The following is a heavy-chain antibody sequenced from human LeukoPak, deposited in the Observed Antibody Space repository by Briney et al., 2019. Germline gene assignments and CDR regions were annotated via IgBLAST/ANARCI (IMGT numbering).Heavy chain of an antibody. Sequence: GGSLRLSCTASGFTFRTYSMNWVRQAPGKGLEWVSSISSSSSSYIYYADSVKGRFTISRDNAKNSPYLQMNSLRAEDTAVYYCARVPSYAGGWYLVDYWGQGTLVTVSS. CDR2: ISSSSSSYI. V-gene: IGHV3-21*01. CDR3: ARVPSYAGGWYLVDY. D-gene: IGHD6-19*01. J-gene: IGHJ4*02. CDR1: GFTFRTYS.